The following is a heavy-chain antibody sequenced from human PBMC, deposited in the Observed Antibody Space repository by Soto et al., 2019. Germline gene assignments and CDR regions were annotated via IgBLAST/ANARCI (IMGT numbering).Heavy chain of an antibody. V-gene: IGHV5-10-1*01. CDR3: ARFSYYGSGTYSYYYYYGMDV. Sequence: ESLKISCKGSGYSFTSYWISWVRQMPGKGLEWMGRIDPSDSYTNYSPSFQGHVTISADKSISTAYLQWSSLKASDTAMYYCARFSYYGSGTYSYYYYYGMDVWGQGTTVTVSS. J-gene: IGHJ6*02. CDR2: IDPSDSYT. D-gene: IGHD3-10*01. CDR1: GYSFTSYW.